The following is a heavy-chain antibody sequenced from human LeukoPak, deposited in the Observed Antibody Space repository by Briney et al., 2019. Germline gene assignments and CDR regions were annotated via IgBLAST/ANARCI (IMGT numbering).Heavy chain of an antibody. J-gene: IGHJ3*02. V-gene: IGHV4-61*02. CDR3: VRGPYSYDSSGAFDI. CDR1: GDSISSGDYY. CDR2: ISSSGST. D-gene: IGHD3-22*01. Sequence: SQTLSLTCTVSGDSISSGDYYWSWIRQPAGKGLEWIGRISSSGSTNYNPSLKSRVTISVDTSKNQFSLKLSSVTAADTAVYFCVRGPYSYDSSGAFDIWGQGTMVTVSS.